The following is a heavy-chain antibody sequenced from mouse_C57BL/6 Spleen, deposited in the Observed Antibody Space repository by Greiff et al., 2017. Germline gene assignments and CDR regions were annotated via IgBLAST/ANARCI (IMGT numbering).Heavy chain of an antibody. CDR1: GFSLTSYG. CDR2: IWRGGST. Sequence: VQLQQSGPGLVQPSQSLSITCTVSGFSLTSYGVHWVRQSPGKGLEWLGVIWRGGSTDYNAAFMSGLSITKDNSTSQIFFTMNSLQADDTAIYYCAKISHYASFDYWGQGTTLTVSS. J-gene: IGHJ2*01. V-gene: IGHV2-5*01. D-gene: IGHD1-1*02. CDR3: AKISHYASFDY.